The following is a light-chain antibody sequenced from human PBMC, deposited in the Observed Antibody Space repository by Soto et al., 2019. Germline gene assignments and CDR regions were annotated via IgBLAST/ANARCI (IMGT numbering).Light chain of an antibody. CDR3: MQASDWPYT. Sequence: AVLTQSPLSLPVTLGQPASISCRSSQSLLHTNGGTFLNWFQQRPGQSPRRLIYKISNRDSGVPDRFSGSASGTDFTLRISRVEAEDVGVYYCMQASDWPYTFGQGTKLEI. CDR1: QSLLHTNGGTF. V-gene: IGKV2-30*02. J-gene: IGKJ2*01. CDR2: KIS.